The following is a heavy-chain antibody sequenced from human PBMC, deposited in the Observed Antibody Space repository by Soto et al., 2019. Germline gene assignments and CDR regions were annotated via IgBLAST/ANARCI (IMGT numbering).Heavy chain of an antibody. D-gene: IGHD3-22*01. J-gene: IGHJ4*02. CDR3: ARDGRYYYDSSGYYPH. CDR1: GGTFSSYA. CDR2: IIPIFGTA. Sequence: SVKVSCKASGGTFSSYAISWVRQAPGQGLEWMGGIIPIFGTANYAQKFQGRVTITADESTSTAYMELSSLRSEDTAVYYCARDGRYYYDSSGYYPHWGQGTLVTVSS. V-gene: IGHV1-69*13.